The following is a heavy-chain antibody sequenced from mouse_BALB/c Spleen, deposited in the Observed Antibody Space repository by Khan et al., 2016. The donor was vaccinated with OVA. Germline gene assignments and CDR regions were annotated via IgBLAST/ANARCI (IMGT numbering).Heavy chain of an antibody. CDR2: ISTYYGDV. J-gene: IGHJ3*01. D-gene: IGHD2-3*01. CDR3: ARDGKVAY. CDR1: GYTFTDYA. V-gene: IGHV1S137*01. Sequence: QVRLQQSGAELVRPGVSVKISCKGSGYTFTDYAMHWVKQSHAKSLEWIGVISTYYGDVDYSQKFKGKATMTVDRSSSTAYMDLDRLTSEDSAIXYCARDGKVAYWGQGTLVTVSS.